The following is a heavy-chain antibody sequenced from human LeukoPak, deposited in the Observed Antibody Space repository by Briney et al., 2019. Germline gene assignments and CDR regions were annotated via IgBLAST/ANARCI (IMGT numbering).Heavy chain of an antibody. CDR1: GGSISSYY. Sequence: PSETLSLTCTVSGGSISSYYWSWIRQPPGKGLEWIGYIYYSGSANYNPSLKSRVTISVDTSKNQFSLKLTSVTAADTSVYYCARQTGSGLFILPGGQGTLVTVSS. CDR2: IYYSGSA. V-gene: IGHV4-59*08. CDR3: ARQTGSGLFILP. D-gene: IGHD3/OR15-3a*01. J-gene: IGHJ4*02.